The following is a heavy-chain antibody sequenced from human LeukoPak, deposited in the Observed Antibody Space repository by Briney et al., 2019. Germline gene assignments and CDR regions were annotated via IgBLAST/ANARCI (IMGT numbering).Heavy chain of an antibody. CDR2: ISSSTYI. V-gene: IGHV3-21*04. D-gene: IGHD6-25*01. CDR1: GFTFSSYS. CDR3: AKDAAGPEH. J-gene: IGHJ1*01. Sequence: PWGSLRLSCAASGFTFSSYSMNWVRQAPGKGLEWVSFISSSTYIYYADSLKGRFTISRDNSRNTLFLQMDSLRVEDTAIYYCAKDAAGPEHWGQGTRVTVSS.